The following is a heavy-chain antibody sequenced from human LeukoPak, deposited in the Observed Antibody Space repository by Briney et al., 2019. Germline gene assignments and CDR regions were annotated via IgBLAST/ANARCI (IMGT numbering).Heavy chain of an antibody. CDR1: GYTFTSYY. J-gene: IGHJ6*03. CDR3: ARDLRWAVAQTLYYYMDV. CDR2: INPSGGST. V-gene: IGHV1-46*01. D-gene: IGHD6-19*01. Sequence: ASVNVSCKASGYTFTSYYMHWVRQAPGQGLEWMGIINPSGGSTSYAQKFQGRVTMTRDMSTSTVYMELSSLRSEDTAVYYCARDLRWAVAQTLYYYMDVWGKGTTVTVSS.